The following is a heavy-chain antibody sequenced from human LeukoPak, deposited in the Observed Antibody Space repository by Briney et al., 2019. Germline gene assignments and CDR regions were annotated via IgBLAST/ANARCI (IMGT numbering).Heavy chain of an antibody. V-gene: IGHV3-30*18. Sequence: GGSLRLSCAASGFTFSSYGMHWVRQAPGEGLEWVALISFDGSNKYYADSVKGRFTISRDNSKNTLYLQMNSLRAEDTAVYYCAKDLNRGWYFGLFDYWGQGTLVTVSS. D-gene: IGHD6-19*01. CDR2: ISFDGSNK. CDR3: AKDLNRGWYFGLFDY. CDR1: GFTFSSYG. J-gene: IGHJ4*02.